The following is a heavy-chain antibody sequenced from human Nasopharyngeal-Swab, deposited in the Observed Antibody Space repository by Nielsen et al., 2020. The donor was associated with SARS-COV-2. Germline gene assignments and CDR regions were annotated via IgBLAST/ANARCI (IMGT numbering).Heavy chain of an antibody. J-gene: IGHJ4*02. CDR3: ARDRRMVRGVPTFDY. Sequence: RQCPGKGLEWVAVISYDGSNKYYADSVKGRFTISRDNSKNTLYLQMNSLRAEDTAVYYCARDRRMVRGVPTFDYWGQGTLVTVSS. CDR2: ISYDGSNK. V-gene: IGHV3-30-3*01. D-gene: IGHD3-10*01.